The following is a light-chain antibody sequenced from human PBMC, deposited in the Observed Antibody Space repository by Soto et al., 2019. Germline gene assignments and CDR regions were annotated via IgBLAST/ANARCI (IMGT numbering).Light chain of an antibody. CDR1: QSVSSS. Sequence: EIVLTQSPATLSLSPGERATLSCRASQSVSSSLAWYQQKPGQAPRLLIYAASNRATGIPARFSGRGSGTDFTLTISSLEPEDFAVYYCQQYNNWPPITFGQGTRLEIK. J-gene: IGKJ5*01. V-gene: IGKV3-11*01. CDR2: AAS. CDR3: QQYNNWPPIT.